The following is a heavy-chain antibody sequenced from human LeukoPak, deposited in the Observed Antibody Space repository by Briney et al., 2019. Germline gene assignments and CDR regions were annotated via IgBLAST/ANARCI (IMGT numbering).Heavy chain of an antibody. J-gene: IGHJ4*02. CDR2: ISSSGSTI. Sequence: GGSLRLSCAASGFTFSDYYMSWIRQAPGKGLEWVSYISSSGSTISYADSVKGRFTISRDNAKNSLYLQMNSLRADDTAVYYCAKKPPQRYYDSSGYIDYWGQGTLVTVSS. CDR1: GFTFSDYY. D-gene: IGHD3-22*01. V-gene: IGHV3-11*01. CDR3: AKKPPQRYYDSSGYIDY.